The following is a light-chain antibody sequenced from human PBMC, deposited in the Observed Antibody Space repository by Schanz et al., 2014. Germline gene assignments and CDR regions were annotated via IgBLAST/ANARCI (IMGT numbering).Light chain of an antibody. CDR3: SSYTSANPVV. Sequence: QSALTQPPSVSGSPGQSVTISCTGTSSDLGTYNRVSWYQQPPGTAPKLIIYEVNNRPSGVSNRFSGSKSGNAASLTISGLQAEDEGDYYCSSYTSANPVVFGGGTKLTVL. CDR2: EVN. J-gene: IGLJ2*01. V-gene: IGLV2-18*02. CDR1: SSDLGTYNR.